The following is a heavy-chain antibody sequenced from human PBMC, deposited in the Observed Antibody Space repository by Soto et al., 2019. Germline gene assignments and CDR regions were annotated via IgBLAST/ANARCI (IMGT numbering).Heavy chain of an antibody. CDR3: ASYSSGYFDAFDI. J-gene: IGHJ3*02. D-gene: IGHD3-22*01. Sequence: QVQLQESGPGLVKPSQTLSLTCTVSGGSISSGDYYWSWIRQPPGKGLEWIGYIYYSGSTYYNPSLKSRVTISVDTSKKQLSLKLSSVTAAYTAVYYCASYSSGYFDAFDIWGQGTMVTVSS. V-gene: IGHV4-30-4*01. CDR1: GGSISSGDYY. CDR2: IYYSGST.